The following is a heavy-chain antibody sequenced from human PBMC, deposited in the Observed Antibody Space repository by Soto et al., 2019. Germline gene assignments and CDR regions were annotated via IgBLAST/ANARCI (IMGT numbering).Heavy chain of an antibody. V-gene: IGHV3-30*18. CDR2: ISYDGSNK. CDR3: AKHLVELRHYYYGMDV. D-gene: IGHD1-7*01. Sequence: GGSLRLSCAASGFTFSSYGMHWVRQAPGKGLEWVAVISYDGSNKYYADSVKGRFTISRDNSKNTLYLQMNSLRAEDTAVYYCAKHLVELRHYYYGMDVWGQGTTVTVSS. J-gene: IGHJ6*02. CDR1: GFTFSSYG.